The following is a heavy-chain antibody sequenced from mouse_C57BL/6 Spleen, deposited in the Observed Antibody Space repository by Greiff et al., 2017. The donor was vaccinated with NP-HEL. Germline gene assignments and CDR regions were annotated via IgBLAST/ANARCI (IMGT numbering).Heavy chain of an antibody. Sequence: QVQLKQPGAELVMPGASVKLSCKASGYTFTSYWMHWVKQRPGPGLEWIGEIDPSDSYTNYNQKFKGKSTLTVDKSSSTAYMQLSSLTSEDSAVYYGARRGDPLDYWGQGTTLTVSS. J-gene: IGHJ2*01. V-gene: IGHV1-69*01. CDR1: GYTFTSYW. CDR2: IDPSDSYT. CDR3: ARRGDPLDY.